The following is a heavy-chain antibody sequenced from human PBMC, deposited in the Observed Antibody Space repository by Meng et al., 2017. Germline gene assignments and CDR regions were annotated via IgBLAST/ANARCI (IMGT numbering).Heavy chain of an antibody. CDR2: INPNSGGT. CDR3: ARSWVYGSSVPYCFDY. V-gene: IGHV1-2*02. J-gene: IGHJ4*02. D-gene: IGHD3-10*01. Sequence: ASVKVSCKASGYTFTGYYMHWVRRAPGQGLEWMGWINPNSGGTNYAQKFQGRVTMTRDTSISTAYMELSRLRSDDTAVYYCARSWVYGSSVPYCFDYWGQGTLVTVSS. CDR1: GYTFTGYY.